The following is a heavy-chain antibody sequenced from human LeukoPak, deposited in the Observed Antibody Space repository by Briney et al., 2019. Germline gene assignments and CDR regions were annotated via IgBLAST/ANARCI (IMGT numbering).Heavy chain of an antibody. V-gene: IGHV4-59*01. CDR1: GGSISSYY. J-gene: IGHJ3*02. CDR2: IYYSGST. CDR3: ARLYYYDSSGYYYLGAFDI. D-gene: IGHD3-22*01. Sequence: SETLSLTCTVSGGSISSYYWSWIRQPPGKGLEWIGYIYYSGSTNYNPSLKSRVTISVDTSKNQFSLKLSSVTAADTAVYYCARLYYYDSSGYYYLGAFDIWGQGTMVTVSS.